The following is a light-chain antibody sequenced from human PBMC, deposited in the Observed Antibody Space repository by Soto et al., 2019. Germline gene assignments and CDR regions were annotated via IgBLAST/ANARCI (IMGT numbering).Light chain of an antibody. Sequence: QSALTQPASVSGSPGQSITISCTGTSSDVGTYKPVSWYQQHPGKAPKVIIYDDSKRPSGVSNRFSGSTSGNTASLTISGLQAEDEADYYCCSFAGSSTWFGGGTKVTVL. CDR2: DDS. CDR3: CSFAGSSTW. CDR1: SSDVGTYKP. V-gene: IGLV2-23*01. J-gene: IGLJ3*02.